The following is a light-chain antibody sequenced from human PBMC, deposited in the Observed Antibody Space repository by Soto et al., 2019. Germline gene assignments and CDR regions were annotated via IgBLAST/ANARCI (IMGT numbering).Light chain of an antibody. V-gene: IGKV3-20*01. CDR1: QSVSSSY. CDR3: QQYGSSPKYT. J-gene: IGKJ2*01. Sequence: EIVLTQSPGTLSLSPGERATLSCRASQSVSSSYLAWYQQKPGQAPRLLIYGASSRATGIPDRFSGSGSGTEFTRTISRLEPEEFAVYYCQQYGSSPKYTFGQGTKLEIK. CDR2: GAS.